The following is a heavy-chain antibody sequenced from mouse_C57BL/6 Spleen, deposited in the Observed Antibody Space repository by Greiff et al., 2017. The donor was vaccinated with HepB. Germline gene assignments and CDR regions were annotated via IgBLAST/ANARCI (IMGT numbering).Heavy chain of an antibody. CDR1: GYSFTDYN. Sequence: VQLKHSGPELVKPGASVKISCKASGYSFTDYNMNWVKQSNGKSLEWIGVINPNYGTTSYNQKFKGKATLTVDQSSSTAYMQLNSLTSEDSAVYYCARSLYYYGSSYGGYFDVWGTGTTVTVSS. CDR2: INPNYGTT. CDR3: ARSLYYYGSSYGGYFDV. D-gene: IGHD1-1*01. V-gene: IGHV1-39*01. J-gene: IGHJ1*03.